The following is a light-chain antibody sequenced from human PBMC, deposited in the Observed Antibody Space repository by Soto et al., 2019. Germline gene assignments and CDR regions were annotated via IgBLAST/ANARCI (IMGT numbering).Light chain of an antibody. Sequence: EVVMTQSPTTLPVSPGRRVTLSCRASQSINSNLAWFQQKPGQAPRLLIYGASSRATGIPARFSGSGSGTEFTLTTSSLQSEDFAVYFCQHYYDWPSSFGQGNKLEMK. J-gene: IGKJ2*01. CDR2: GAS. CDR3: QHYYDWPSS. CDR1: QSINSN. V-gene: IGKV3-15*01.